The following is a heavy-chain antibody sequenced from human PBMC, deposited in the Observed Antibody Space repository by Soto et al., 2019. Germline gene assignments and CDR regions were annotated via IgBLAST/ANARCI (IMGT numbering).Heavy chain of an antibody. CDR2: MFYGVST. CDR1: GSCINSSGYY. D-gene: IGHD3-3*02. CDR3: ARLPSRHLVDY. J-gene: IGHJ4*02. Sequence: SETLSLTCTVSGSCINSSGYYWGWIRQPPGKGLEWIGSMFYGVSTYYNPSLKSRVTVSVDTSKNQFSLNLRSVTAADTAVYYCARLPSRHLVDYWGQGTLVTVSS. V-gene: IGHV4-39*01.